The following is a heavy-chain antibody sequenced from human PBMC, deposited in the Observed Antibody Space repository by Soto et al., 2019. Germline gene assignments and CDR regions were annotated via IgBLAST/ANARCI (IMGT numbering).Heavy chain of an antibody. V-gene: IGHV5-51*01. CDR2: IYPGDSET. CDR3: ARLMSTSWFDP. J-gene: IGHJ5*02. CDR1: GYDFSIYF. D-gene: IGHD1-1*01. Sequence: EVQLVQSGAQVKKPGESLKISCQGSGYDFSIYFIAWVRQVPGKGLEWVGIIYPGDSETRYSPSFQGQVTISADKSASTAYLQWSSLRASDTAIYYCARLMSTSWFDPWGQGTLVTVSS.